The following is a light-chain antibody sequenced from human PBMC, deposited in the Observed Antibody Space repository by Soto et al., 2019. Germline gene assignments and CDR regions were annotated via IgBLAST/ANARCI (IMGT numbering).Light chain of an antibody. CDR2: KDS. J-gene: IGLJ3*02. CDR1: ALPKQY. V-gene: IGLV3-25*03. CDR3: QSADSSGTYWV. Sequence: SYELTQPPSVSVSTGQTARITCSGDALPKQYAYWYQQKPGQAPVLVIYKDSERPSGIPERFSGSSSGTTVTLTISGVQAEDEVDYYCQSADSSGTYWVFGGGTKLTVL.